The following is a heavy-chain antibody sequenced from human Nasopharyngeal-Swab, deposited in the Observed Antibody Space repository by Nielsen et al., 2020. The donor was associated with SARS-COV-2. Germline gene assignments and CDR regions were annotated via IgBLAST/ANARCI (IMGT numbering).Heavy chain of an antibody. Sequence: GGSLRLSCVAAGFTFDDYAMHWVRQAPGKGLEWVSGISWNSGSMGYADSVKGRFSISRDNAKNSLFLQMNSLRVEDAAVYYCARDLTYFYDYSGYRYGDVFDIWGQGTMVTVSS. V-gene: IGHV3-9*01. J-gene: IGHJ3*02. CDR1: GFTFDDYA. CDR3: ARDLTYFYDYSGYRYGDVFDI. D-gene: IGHD3-22*01. CDR2: ISWNSGSM.